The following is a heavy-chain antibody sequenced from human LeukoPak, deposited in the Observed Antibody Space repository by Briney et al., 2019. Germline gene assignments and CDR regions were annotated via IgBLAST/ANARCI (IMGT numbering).Heavy chain of an antibody. J-gene: IGHJ5*02. V-gene: IGHV3-74*01. CDR2: MNSDGTTT. Sequence: GGSLRLSCAASGFSSSDYWMHWARHAPGKGLVWVSRMNSDGTTTNYADSVKGRFTISRDNAKNTLYLQMNSLRAEDTAVYYCARGRGPYGWFDPWGQGTLVTVSS. CDR1: GFSSSDYW. D-gene: IGHD3-10*01. CDR3: ARGRGPYGWFDP.